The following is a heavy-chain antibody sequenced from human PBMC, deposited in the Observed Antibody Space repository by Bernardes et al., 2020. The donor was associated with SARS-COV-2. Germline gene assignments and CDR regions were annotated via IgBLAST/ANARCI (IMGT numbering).Heavy chain of an antibody. J-gene: IGHJ6*02. CDR3: AAPRFVFGMDV. D-gene: IGHD3-3*01. CDR2: ISSSSSTI. CDR1: GFTFSSYS. Sequence: GGPLRLSCAASGFTFSSYSMNWVRQAPGKGLEWVSYISSSSSTIYYADSVKGRFTISRDNAKNSLYLQMNSLRAEDTAVYYCAAPRFVFGMDVWGQGTTVTVSS. V-gene: IGHV3-48*01.